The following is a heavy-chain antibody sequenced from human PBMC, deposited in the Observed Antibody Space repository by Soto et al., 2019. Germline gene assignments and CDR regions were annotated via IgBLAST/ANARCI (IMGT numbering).Heavy chain of an antibody. CDR3: AKTASGYYFSAFDY. CDR2: ISYDGSNK. J-gene: IGHJ4*02. Sequence: GGSLRLSCAASGFTFSTYGMHWVRQAPGKGLEWVAVISYDGSNKYYADSVMGRFTISRDYSKNTLYLQMNSLRAEDTAIYYCAKTASGYYFSAFDYWGQGTLVTVSS. V-gene: IGHV3-30*18. D-gene: IGHD3-22*01. CDR1: GFTFSTYG.